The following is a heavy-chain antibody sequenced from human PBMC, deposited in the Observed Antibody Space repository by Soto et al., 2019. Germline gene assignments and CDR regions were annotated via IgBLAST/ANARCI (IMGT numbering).Heavy chain of an antibody. CDR1: GFTFSSYG. V-gene: IGHV3-30*18. CDR3: AKGGGELPYPDYYYYGMDV. J-gene: IGHJ6*02. CDR2: ISYDGSNK. D-gene: IGHD3-16*01. Sequence: QVQLVESGGGVVQPGRSLRLSCAASGFTFSSYGMHWVRQAPGKGLEWVAVISYDGSNKYYADSVKGRFTISRDNSKNTLYLQMNSLGAEDTAVYYCAKGGGELPYPDYYYYGMDVWGQGTTVTVSS.